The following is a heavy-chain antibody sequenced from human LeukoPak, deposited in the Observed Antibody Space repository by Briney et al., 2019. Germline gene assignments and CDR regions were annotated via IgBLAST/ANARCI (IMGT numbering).Heavy chain of an antibody. CDR3: ARQMVDCSGGSCSTFDY. Sequence: SETLSLTCTVSGASISSSYWSWIRQPPGKGLEWIGYIHYTGTTNYNPSLKSRVAISVDTSKTQFSLKLSSVTAADTAVYYCARQMVDCSGGSCSTFDYWGQGTLVTVSS. V-gene: IGHV4-59*08. CDR1: GASISSSY. CDR2: IHYTGTT. J-gene: IGHJ4*02. D-gene: IGHD2-15*01.